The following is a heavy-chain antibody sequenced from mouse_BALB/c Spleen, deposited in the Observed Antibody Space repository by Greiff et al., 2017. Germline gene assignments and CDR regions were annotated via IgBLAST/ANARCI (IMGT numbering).Heavy chain of an antibody. CDR2: INPSSGYT. Sequence: VKLQESGAELARPGASVKMSCKASGYTFTSYTMHWVKQRPGQGLEWIGYINPSSGYTNYNQKFKDKATLTADKSSSTAYMQLSSLTSEDSAVYYCARDYGNFYAMDYWGQGTSVTVSS. V-gene: IGHV1-4*01. CDR3: ARDYGNFYAMDY. D-gene: IGHD2-1*01. CDR1: GYTFTSYT. J-gene: IGHJ4*01.